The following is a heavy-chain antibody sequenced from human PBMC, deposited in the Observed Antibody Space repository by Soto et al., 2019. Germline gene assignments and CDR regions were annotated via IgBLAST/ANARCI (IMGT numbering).Heavy chain of an antibody. CDR3: AKEKVYYYGMDV. CDR2: ISYDGSNK. CDR1: GFTFSSYG. Sequence: PGGSLRLSCAASGFTFSSYGMHWVRQAPGKGLEWVAVISYDGSNKYYADSVKGRFTISRDNSKNTLYLQMNSLRAEDTAVYYCAKEKVYYYGMDVWGQGTTVTVSS. J-gene: IGHJ6*02. V-gene: IGHV3-30*18.